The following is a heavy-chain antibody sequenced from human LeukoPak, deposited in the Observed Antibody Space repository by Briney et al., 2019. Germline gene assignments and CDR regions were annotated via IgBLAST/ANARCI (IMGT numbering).Heavy chain of an antibody. Sequence: GESLKISCKGSGYTFATYWIGWVRQMPGKGLEWIGIIYPGDSDTRYSPSFRGQVTISADKSITTAYLQWSSLKASDTAMYYCARRSGSYWSFDYWGQGTLVTVSS. CDR3: ARRSGSYWSFDY. CDR2: IYPGDSDT. CDR1: GYTFATYW. D-gene: IGHD1-26*01. J-gene: IGHJ4*02. V-gene: IGHV5-51*01.